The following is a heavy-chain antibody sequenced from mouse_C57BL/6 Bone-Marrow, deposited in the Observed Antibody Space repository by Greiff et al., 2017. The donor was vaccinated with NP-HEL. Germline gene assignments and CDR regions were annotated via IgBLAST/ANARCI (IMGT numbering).Heavy chain of an antibody. D-gene: IGHD2-4*01. V-gene: IGHV14-4*01. Sequence: EVQLQESGAELVRPGASVKLSCTASGFNIKDDYMHWVKQRPEQGLEWIGWIDPENGDTEYASKFQGKATITADTSSNTAYLQLSSLTSEDTAVYYCTTTGLRRAWFAYWGQGTLVTVSA. CDR3: TTTGLRRAWFAY. J-gene: IGHJ3*01. CDR1: GFNIKDDY. CDR2: IDPENGDT.